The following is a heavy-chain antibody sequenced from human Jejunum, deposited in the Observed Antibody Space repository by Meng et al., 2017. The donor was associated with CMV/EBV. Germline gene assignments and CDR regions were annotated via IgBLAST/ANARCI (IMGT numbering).Heavy chain of an antibody. J-gene: IGHJ4*02. CDR2: INGNGLNT. CDR1: GFSFSTYG. CDR3: AKNYDFPD. D-gene: IGHD3-3*01. V-gene: IGHV3-23*01. Sequence: LGSGGGLVPAGGSLRLSLSASGFSFSTYGMNWVRQVPGKGLQWVSLINGNGLNTYYADSVKGRFTISRDNSKNTLYLQMSSLRAEDTAIYYCAKNYDFPDWGQGTLVTVSS.